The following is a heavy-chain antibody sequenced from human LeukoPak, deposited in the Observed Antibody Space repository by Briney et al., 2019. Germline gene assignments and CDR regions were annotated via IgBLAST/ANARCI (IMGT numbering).Heavy chain of an antibody. Sequence: GGSLRLSCAASGFTFINYGMYWIRQAPGKGLEWVATVWYDGNNKYYADSVQGRFTISRDNSRNTLFLQMDSLRVEDTGLYYCARGPDRSGFDYWGQGTLVTVSS. CDR2: VWYDGNNK. V-gene: IGHV3-33*01. D-gene: IGHD1-14*01. CDR1: GFTFINYG. CDR3: ARGPDRSGFDY. J-gene: IGHJ4*02.